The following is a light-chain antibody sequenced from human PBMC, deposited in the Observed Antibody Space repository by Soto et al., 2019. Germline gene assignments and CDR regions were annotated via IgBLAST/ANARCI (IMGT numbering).Light chain of an antibody. J-gene: IGKJ1*01. V-gene: IGKV2-28*01. Sequence: DIVMTQSPLSLPVTPGEPASISCRSSQGLLHSNGDNYLDWYLQKPGQSPPLLIFLGSNRASAVPVSFSGSGSGTDFTLKIRRVEAEDVGLYYCMQALQTPKTVGQGTTVDTK. CDR1: QGLLHSNGDNY. CDR2: LGS. CDR3: MQALQTPKT.